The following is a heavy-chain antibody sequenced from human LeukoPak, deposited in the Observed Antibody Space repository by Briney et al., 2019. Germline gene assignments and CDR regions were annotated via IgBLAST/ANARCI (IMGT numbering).Heavy chain of an antibody. D-gene: IGHD2-21*01. CDR2: ISGSGGST. Sequence: GGSLRLSCAASGFTFSSYGMSWVRQAPGKGLEWVSAISGSGGSTYYADSVKGRFTISRDNAKNTLYLQMNSLRAEDTAVYYCARDGVEFYNWFDPWGQGTLVTVSS. CDR3: ARDGVEFYNWFDP. J-gene: IGHJ5*02. V-gene: IGHV3-23*01. CDR1: GFTFSSYG.